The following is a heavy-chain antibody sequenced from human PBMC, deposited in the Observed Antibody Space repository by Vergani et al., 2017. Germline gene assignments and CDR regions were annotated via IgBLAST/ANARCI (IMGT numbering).Heavy chain of an antibody. CDR1: GFTFDDYA. J-gene: IGHJ5*02. CDR3: AKGANWNALINWFDP. V-gene: IGHV3-9*01. CDR2: ISWNSGSI. Sequence: EVQLVESGGGLVQPGRSLRLSCAASGFTFDDYAMHWVRQAPGKGREWVSGISWNSGSIGYADSVKGRFTISRDNAKNSLYLQMNSLRAEDTALYYCAKGANWNALINWFDPWGQGTLVTVSS. D-gene: IGHD1-20*01.